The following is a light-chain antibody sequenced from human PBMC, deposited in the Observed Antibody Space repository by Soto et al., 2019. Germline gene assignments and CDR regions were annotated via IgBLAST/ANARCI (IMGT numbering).Light chain of an antibody. Sequence: DIQMTQSPSSLSASVGDTVTITCRATQFISTYLHWYQHKSTEGPNLLIFEASTLQSGVPPRFSGSGSGTDFTLTISNLQPEDFATYFFQHTYSLPLTFGGGTRVEIK. J-gene: IGKJ4*01. CDR1: QFISTY. CDR3: QHTYSLPLT. CDR2: EAS. V-gene: IGKV1-39*01.